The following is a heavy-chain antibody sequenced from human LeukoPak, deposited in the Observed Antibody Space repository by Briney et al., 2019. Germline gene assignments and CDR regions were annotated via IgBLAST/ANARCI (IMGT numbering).Heavy chain of an antibody. CDR2: ISAYNGNT. CDR3: ARVKYGDYGNNWFDP. V-gene: IGHV1-18*01. J-gene: IGHJ5*02. D-gene: IGHD4-17*01. CDR1: GYTFTSYG. Sequence: ASAKVSCKASGYTFTSYGIGWVRQAPGQGLEWMGWISAYNGNTNYAQKLQGRVTMTTDTSTSTAYMELRSLRSDDTAVYYCARVKYGDYGNNWFDPWGQGTLVTVSS.